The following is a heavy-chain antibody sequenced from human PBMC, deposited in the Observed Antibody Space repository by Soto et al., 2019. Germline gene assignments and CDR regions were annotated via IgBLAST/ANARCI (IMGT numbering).Heavy chain of an antibody. CDR1: GGSFSGYY. J-gene: IGHJ4*02. Sequence: QVQLQQWGAGLLKPSETLSLTCAVYGGSFSGYYWSWIRQPPGKGLEWIGEINHSGSTNYNPSLKSRVTISVDTSKNQFSLKLSSVTAADTAVYYCARVAAVACTTPSTPFDYWGQGTLVTVSS. V-gene: IGHV4-34*01. CDR2: INHSGST. CDR3: ARVAAVACTTPSTPFDY. D-gene: IGHD6-19*01.